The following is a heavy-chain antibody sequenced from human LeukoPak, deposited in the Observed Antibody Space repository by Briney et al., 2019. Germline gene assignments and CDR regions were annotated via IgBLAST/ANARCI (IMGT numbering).Heavy chain of an antibody. CDR3: ARQTGDKGIDY. CDR2: INPGDSDT. V-gene: IGHV5-51*01. J-gene: IGHJ4*02. D-gene: IGHD7-27*01. CDR1: GYSFSNYW. Sequence: GESLKISCKGSGYSFSNYWIGWVRQMPGTGLEWMGIINPGDSDTRYSPSFQGQVTISADKSINTAYLQWSSLRASDTAIYYCARQTGDKGIDYWGQGTLVTVSS.